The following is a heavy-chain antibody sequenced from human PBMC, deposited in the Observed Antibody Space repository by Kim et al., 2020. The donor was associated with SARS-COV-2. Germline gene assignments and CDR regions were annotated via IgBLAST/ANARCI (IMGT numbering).Heavy chain of an antibody. J-gene: IGHJ4*02. Sequence: ASVKVSCKASGYTFTSYGISWVRQAPGQGLEWMGWISAYNGNTNYAQKLQGRVTMTTDTSTSTAYMELRSLRSDDTAVYYCARDLVVTTTLFCFDYWGQGTLVTVSS. CDR3: ARDLVVTTTLFCFDY. CDR1: GYTFTSYG. D-gene: IGHD2-21*02. CDR2: ISAYNGNT. V-gene: IGHV1-18*04.